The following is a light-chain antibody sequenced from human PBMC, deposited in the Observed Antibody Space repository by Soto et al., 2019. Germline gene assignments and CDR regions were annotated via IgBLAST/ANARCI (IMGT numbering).Light chain of an antibody. V-gene: IGLV2-14*01. CDR1: SSDVGAFNY. J-gene: IGLJ2*01. Sequence: QSALTQPASVSGSPGQAITISCSGTSSDVGAFNYVSWYQQHPGKAPKLMIYEVSNRPSGVSNRFSGSKSGNTASLTISGLQAEDEADYYCSSYTSERGVFGGGTKLTVL. CDR3: SSYTSERGV. CDR2: EVS.